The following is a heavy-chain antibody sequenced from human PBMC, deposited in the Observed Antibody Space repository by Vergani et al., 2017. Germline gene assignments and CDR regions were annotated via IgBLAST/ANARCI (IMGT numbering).Heavy chain of an antibody. V-gene: IGHV4-39*07. CDR3: ARVLPGGIPAYYYYYMDV. J-gene: IGHJ6*03. Sequence: QLQESGPGLVKASQTLSLTCSVSGGSISSSSYYWGWIRQPPGKGLEWIGSIYYSGSTYYNPSLKSRVTISVDTSKNQFSLKLSSVTAADTAVYYCARVLPGGIPAYYYYYMDVWGKGTTVTVSS. CDR1: GGSISSSSYY. CDR2: IYYSGST. D-gene: IGHD5-18*01.